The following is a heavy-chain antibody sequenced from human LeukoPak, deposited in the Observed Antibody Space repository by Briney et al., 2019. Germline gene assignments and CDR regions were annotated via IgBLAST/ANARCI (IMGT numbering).Heavy chain of an antibody. CDR1: GYTLTELS. CDR2: FDPEDGET. Sequence: ASVKVSCKVSGYTLTELSMHWVRQAPGKGLECMGGFDPEDGETIYAQKLQGRVTMTEDTSTDTAYMELSSLRSEDTAVYYCATGDLNSSGWYLVDYWGQGTLVTVSS. D-gene: IGHD6-19*01. CDR3: ATGDLNSSGWYLVDY. V-gene: IGHV1-24*01. J-gene: IGHJ4*02.